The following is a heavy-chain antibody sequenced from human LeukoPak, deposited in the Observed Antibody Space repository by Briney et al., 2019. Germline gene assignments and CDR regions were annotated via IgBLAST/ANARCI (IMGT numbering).Heavy chain of an antibody. Sequence: PGGSLRLSCAASGFTFTNYNMRWVRQTPGKGLQWVAAILYDGSKKYYADSVKGRFSVYRDNSNYTLYLQMNSLKTEDTAVYSCANFDGDSQAFHIWGQGTMVTVSS. V-gene: IGHV3-30*18. CDR1: GFTFTNYN. CDR3: ANFDGDSQAFHI. CDR2: ILYDGSKK. J-gene: IGHJ3*02. D-gene: IGHD3-9*01.